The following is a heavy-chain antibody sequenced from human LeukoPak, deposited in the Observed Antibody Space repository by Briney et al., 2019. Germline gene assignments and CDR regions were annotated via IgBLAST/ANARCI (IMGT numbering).Heavy chain of an antibody. V-gene: IGHV1-69-2*01. J-gene: IGHJ5*02. CDR3: TTANRFTYWFDP. Sequence: ASVKVSCKASGYTFIDFHMHWVQQAPGRGLEWVGRVDPKDGETMYAERFEGRVTMTAVTSTDTAYMELSGLISDDTAVYYCTTANRFTYWFDPWGQGTLVTVSS. CDR2: VDPKDGET. CDR1: GYTFIDFH.